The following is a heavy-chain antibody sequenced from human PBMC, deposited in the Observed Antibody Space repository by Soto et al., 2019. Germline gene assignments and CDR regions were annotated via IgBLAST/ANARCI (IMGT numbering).Heavy chain of an antibody. V-gene: IGHV4-59*01. CDR2: IYYSGST. D-gene: IGHD3-22*01. J-gene: IGHJ5*02. CDR3: ARDRILYYDSSGYYYQGATGWFDP. Sequence: PSETLSLTCTVSGGSISSYYWSWIRQPPGKGLEWIGYIYYSGSTNYNPSLKSRVTISVDTSKNQFSLKLSSVTAADTAVYYCARDRILYYDSSGYYYQGATGWFDPWGKGTLVTVSS. CDR1: GGSISSYY.